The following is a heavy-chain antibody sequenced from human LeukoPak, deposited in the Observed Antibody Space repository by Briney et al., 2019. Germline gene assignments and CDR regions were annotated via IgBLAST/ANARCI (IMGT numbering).Heavy chain of an antibody. Sequence: GGSLRLSCAASGFTFSSYAMSWVRQAPGKGLEWVSAISGSGGSTYYADSVKGRFTISRDNSKNTPYLQMNSLRAEDTAVYYCAKDYGDDGGYYFDYWGQGTLVTVSS. V-gene: IGHV3-23*01. CDR2: ISGSGGST. J-gene: IGHJ4*02. CDR3: AKDYGDDGGYYFDY. D-gene: IGHD4-17*01. CDR1: GFTFSSYA.